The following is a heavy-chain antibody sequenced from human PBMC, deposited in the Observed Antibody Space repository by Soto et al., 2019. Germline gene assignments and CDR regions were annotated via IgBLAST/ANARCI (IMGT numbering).Heavy chain of an antibody. V-gene: IGHV3-53*01. CDR3: ARDYDFWSGGMDV. Sequence: EVQLVESGGGLIQPGGSLRLSCAASGFTVSSNYMSWVRQAPGKGLEWVSVIYSGGSTYYADSVKGRFTISRDNSKNTLYLQMKSLRAEDTAVYYCARDYDFWSGGMDVWGQGTTVTVSS. D-gene: IGHD3-3*01. CDR1: GFTVSSNY. J-gene: IGHJ6*02. CDR2: IYSGGST.